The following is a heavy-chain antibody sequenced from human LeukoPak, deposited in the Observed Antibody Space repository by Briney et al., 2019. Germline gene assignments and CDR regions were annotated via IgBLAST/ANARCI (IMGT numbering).Heavy chain of an antibody. V-gene: IGHV1-18*01. CDR3: AAKLRDAFDI. J-gene: IGHJ3*02. CDR2: ISAYNGNT. D-gene: IGHD2-21*01. Sequence: ASVKVSCKASGYTFTSYGISWVRQAPGQGLEWMGWISAYNGNTNYAQKFQGRVTMTEDTSTDTAYMELSSLRSEDTAVYYCAAKLRDAFDIWGQGTMVTVSS. CDR1: GYTFTSYG.